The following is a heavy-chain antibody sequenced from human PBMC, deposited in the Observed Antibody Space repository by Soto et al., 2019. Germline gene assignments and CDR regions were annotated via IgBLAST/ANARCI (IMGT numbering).Heavy chain of an antibody. CDR3: ARDRGVYCGGDCHSGRIFVDAFDI. CDR2: IYTSGST. D-gene: IGHD2-21*02. J-gene: IGHJ3*02. Sequence: SASLSVTYHVPGRAISGYYWSWIAQRVGKECRSSWRIYTSGSTNYNPSLKSRVTMSVDTSKNQFYLKLSSVTAVDTAVYYCARDRGVYCGGDCHSGRIFVDAFDIWGQGTMVT. CDR1: GRAISGYY. V-gene: IGHV4-4*07.